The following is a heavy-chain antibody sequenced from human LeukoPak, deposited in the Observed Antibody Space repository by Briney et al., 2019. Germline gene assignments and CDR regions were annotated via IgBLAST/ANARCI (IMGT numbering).Heavy chain of an antibody. CDR1: GYTFTSYY. CDR2: INPSTNST. D-gene: IGHD2-21*02. V-gene: IGHV1-46*01. Sequence: ASVKVSCKASGYTFTSYYMHWVRQAPGQGLEWMGIINPSTNSTSYAQKFQGRVTMTRDTSTSTVYMELSSLRSEDTAVYYCARSECGGDCYADNYYYYYMDVWGKGTTATVSS. J-gene: IGHJ6*03. CDR3: ARSECGGDCYADNYYYYYMDV.